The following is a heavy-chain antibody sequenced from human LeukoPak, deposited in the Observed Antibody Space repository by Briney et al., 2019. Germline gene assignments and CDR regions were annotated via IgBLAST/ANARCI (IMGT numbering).Heavy chain of an antibody. V-gene: IGHV3-21*01. Sequence: GGSLRLSCAASGFTFSSYSMNWVRQAPGKGLEWVSSISSSSSYINYADSVKGRFTISRDNAKNSLYLQMNSLRAEDTAVYYCARDRAAVWFDPWGQGTLVTVSS. CDR2: ISSSSSYI. CDR1: GFTFSSYS. D-gene: IGHD3-10*01. J-gene: IGHJ5*02. CDR3: ARDRAAVWFDP.